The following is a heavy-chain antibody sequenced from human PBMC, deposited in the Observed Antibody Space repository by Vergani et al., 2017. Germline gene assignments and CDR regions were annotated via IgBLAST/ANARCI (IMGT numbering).Heavy chain of an antibody. V-gene: IGHV3-48*01. CDR2: ISSGSSTI. CDR3: ARVKLTWFDP. Sequence: EVQLVESGGGLVQPGGSLRLSCAASGFTFSSYSLNWVRQAPGKGLEWVSYISSGSSTIYYADSVKGRFTISRDNAKNSLYLQMNSLRAAYTAVYYCARVKLTWFDPWGQGTLVTVSS. D-gene: IGHD1-1*01. J-gene: IGHJ5*02. CDR1: GFTFSSYS.